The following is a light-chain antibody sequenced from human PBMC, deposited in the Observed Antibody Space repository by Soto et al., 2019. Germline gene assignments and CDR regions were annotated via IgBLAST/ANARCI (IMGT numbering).Light chain of an antibody. Sequence: EIVLTQSPGALSLSPGERATLSCRASQSVSSSHLAWYQQKPGLAPRLLISGTSNRAAGIPDRFSGSGSGTDFTLTISRLEPEDFAVYYCQQYDSSPRTFGQGTKVDIK. CDR3: QQYDSSPRT. J-gene: IGKJ1*01. CDR1: QSVSSSH. CDR2: GTS. V-gene: IGKV3-20*01.